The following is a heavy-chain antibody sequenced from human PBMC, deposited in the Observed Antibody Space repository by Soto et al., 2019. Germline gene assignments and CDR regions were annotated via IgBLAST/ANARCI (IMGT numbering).Heavy chain of an antibody. D-gene: IGHD1-26*01. Sequence: QVQLVQSGAEVKKPGASVKVSCKASGYTFTSYSISWVRQAPGQELEWMGWISAYNGNTNYAHMLQGRVTMTTDTSTSTAYLELRSLRSDDMAVDYSARDAPPEHSWGQGTLVTVSS. CDR2: ISAYNGNT. J-gene: IGHJ4*02. V-gene: IGHV1-18*03. CDR1: GYTFTSYS. CDR3: ARDAPPEHS.